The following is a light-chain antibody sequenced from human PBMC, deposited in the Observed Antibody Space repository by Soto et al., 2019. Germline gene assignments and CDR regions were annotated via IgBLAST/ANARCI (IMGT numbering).Light chain of an antibody. CDR1: QSVSSY. Sequence: EIVLTQSPATLSLSPGERATLSCRASQSVSSYLAWYQQKPGQAPRLLIYDASNRATGIPARFSGSGSGTDFTLTISSLGPEYFAVYYCQQRSNWPPYTVGQGTKLEIK. V-gene: IGKV3-11*01. CDR3: QQRSNWPPYT. CDR2: DAS. J-gene: IGKJ2*01.